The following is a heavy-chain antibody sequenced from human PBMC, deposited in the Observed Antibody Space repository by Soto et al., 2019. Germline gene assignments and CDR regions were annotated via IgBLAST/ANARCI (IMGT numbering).Heavy chain of an antibody. D-gene: IGHD6-13*01. V-gene: IGHV1-69*10. CDR3: ARESTGIAAADTDS. CDR1: GGTLSNYS. CDR2: IIPTIGLV. J-gene: IGHJ4*02. Sequence: GASVKGSCKASGGTLSNYSIIWVRQSPVQGLEWMGEIIPTIGLVNYAQKFQGRVTLSADESTTTAYMDLSSLTSDDTAVYYCARESTGIAAADTDSCGQGTMVTVSS.